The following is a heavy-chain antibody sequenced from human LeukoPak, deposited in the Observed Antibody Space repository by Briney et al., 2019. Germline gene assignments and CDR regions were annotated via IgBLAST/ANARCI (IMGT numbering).Heavy chain of an antibody. CDR3: AKAAAAPGFDF. CDR2: IRHSGVDS. Sequence: GGSLRLSCAASGFTVSSNYMSWVRQLPGKGLEWVSGIRHSGVDSSYADSVKGRFTISRDNSKNTIYLQMNSLRAEDTALYYCAKAAAAPGFDFWGQGTLVTVSS. V-gene: IGHV3-53*01. J-gene: IGHJ4*02. D-gene: IGHD6-13*01. CDR1: GFTVSSNY.